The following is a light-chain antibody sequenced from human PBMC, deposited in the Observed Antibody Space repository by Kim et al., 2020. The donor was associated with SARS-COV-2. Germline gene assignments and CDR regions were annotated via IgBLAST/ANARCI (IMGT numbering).Light chain of an antibody. CDR3: QQYGSSVGIT. J-gene: IGKJ5*01. Sequence: EIVLTQSPDTLSLSQGDRATLSCRASQYIDKDYLVWYQQKPGRAPRLIMYAATKEAPGIPARFSGSGTGTDFTLTINRLEPEDFAVYYCQQYGSSVGITFGQGTRLEIK. CDR1: QYIDKDY. CDR2: AAT. V-gene: IGKV3-20*01.